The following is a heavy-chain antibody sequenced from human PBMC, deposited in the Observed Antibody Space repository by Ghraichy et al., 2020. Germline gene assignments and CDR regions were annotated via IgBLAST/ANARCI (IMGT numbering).Heavy chain of an antibody. V-gene: IGHV1-2*02. J-gene: IGHJ6*02. CDR1: GYSFSDYY. CDR2: INPNSGGT. Sequence: ASVKVSCKASGYSFSDYYMHWVRQAPGQGLEWMGWINPNSGGTNYAQNFQGRVTMTRDTSISTAYMELSRLTSDDTAVYYCARERVAGTGNYGRDVWGQGTTVTVSS. CDR3: ARERVAGTGNYGRDV. D-gene: IGHD6-19*01.